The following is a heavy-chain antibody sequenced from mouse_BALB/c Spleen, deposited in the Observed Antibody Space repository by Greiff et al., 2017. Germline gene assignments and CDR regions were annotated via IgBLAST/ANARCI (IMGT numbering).Heavy chain of an antibody. Sequence: VQRVESGAELAKPGASVKMSCKASGYTFTSYWMHWVKQRPGQGLEWIGYINPSTGYTEYNQKFKDKATLTADKSSSTAYMQLSSLTSEDSAVYYCARGGSPYFDYWGQGTTLTVSS. V-gene: IGHV1-7*01. J-gene: IGHJ2*01. D-gene: IGHD1-1*02. CDR3: ARGGSPYFDY. CDR1: GYTFTSYW. CDR2: INPSTGYT.